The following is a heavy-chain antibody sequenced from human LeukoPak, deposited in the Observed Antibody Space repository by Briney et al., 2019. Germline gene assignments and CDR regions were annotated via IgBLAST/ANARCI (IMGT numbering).Heavy chain of an antibody. V-gene: IGHV4-59*01. CDR3: ARDRYRGRYFGMDV. J-gene: IGHJ6*02. D-gene: IGHD4-11*01. CDR2: IYYSGST. Sequence: SETLSLTCTVSGGSLTSYYWSWIRQPPGKGLEWIGCIYYSGSTNYNPSLKSRVTISMDTSKNQFSLKLNSVTAADAAMYYCARDRYRGRYFGMDVWGQGTTVTVSS. CDR1: GGSLTSYY.